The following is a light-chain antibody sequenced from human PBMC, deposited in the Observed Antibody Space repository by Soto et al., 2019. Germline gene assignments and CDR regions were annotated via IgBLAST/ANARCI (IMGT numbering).Light chain of an antibody. Sequence: EVVMTQSPATLSVSPGERVTLSCRASQSINAHLAWYQQKPGQAPRLLIHGASTRDTGIPARFSGSGFGTDFILPINSLQSEDFAVYYCQQYNTWLWKFGQGTKVEIQ. V-gene: IGKV3-15*01. CDR2: GAS. CDR1: QSINAH. CDR3: QQYNTWLWK. J-gene: IGKJ1*01.